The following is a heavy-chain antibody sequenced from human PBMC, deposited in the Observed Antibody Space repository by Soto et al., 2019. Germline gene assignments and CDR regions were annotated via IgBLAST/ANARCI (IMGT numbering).Heavy chain of an antibody. D-gene: IGHD3-22*01. Sequence: GGSLRLSCAASGFTFSSYAMSWVRQAPGKGLEWVSAISGSGGSTYYADSVKGRFTISRDNSKNTLYLQMNSLRAEDTAVYYSARDSSGYRSFDYWGQGTLVTVSS. CDR3: ARDSSGYRSFDY. J-gene: IGHJ4*02. CDR1: GFTFSSYA. V-gene: IGHV3-23*01. CDR2: ISGSGGST.